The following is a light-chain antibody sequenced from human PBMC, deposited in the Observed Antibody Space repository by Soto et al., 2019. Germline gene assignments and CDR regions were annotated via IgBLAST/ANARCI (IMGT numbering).Light chain of an antibody. CDR3: HQYYSGPQT. CDR2: WAS. CDR1: QSILYSPNNKNY. J-gene: IGKJ2*01. Sequence: DIVMTQSPDSLAVSLGEKATINCKSSQSILYSPNNKNYLAWYQQKPGQPPKLLIYWASTRESGVPDRFSGSGSVTDFTLTISSLQAEDVAVYYCHQYYSGPQTLGQGTKLESK. V-gene: IGKV4-1*01.